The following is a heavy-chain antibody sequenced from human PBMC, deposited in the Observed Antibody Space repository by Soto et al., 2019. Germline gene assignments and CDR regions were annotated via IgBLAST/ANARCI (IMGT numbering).Heavy chain of an antibody. Sequence: ASVKVSCKASGYTFTSYAMHWVRQAPGQRLEWMGWINAGNGNTKYSQKFQGRVTITRDTSASTAYMELSSLRSEDTAVYYCARSPRSVPGAPDIWGQGTMVTVSS. CDR3: ARSPRSVPGAPDI. D-gene: IGHD3-10*01. V-gene: IGHV1-3*01. CDR1: GYTFTSYA. J-gene: IGHJ3*02. CDR2: INAGNGNT.